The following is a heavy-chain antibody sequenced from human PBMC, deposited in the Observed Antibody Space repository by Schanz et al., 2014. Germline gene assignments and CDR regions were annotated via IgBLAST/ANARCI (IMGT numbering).Heavy chain of an antibody. Sequence: QIQLVQSGPEVKKPGATVKVSCKASGYIFINSVISWVRQAPGQGLEWMGWISVYNHNKEYDQKFQGRVTMTADTSTNTAYMELRSLRSDDTAVYYCAKAEYDILTDSYSRLDPWGQGTLVTVSS. V-gene: IGHV1-18*01. CDR3: AKAEYDILTDSYSRLDP. J-gene: IGHJ5*02. CDR1: GYIFINSV. CDR2: ISVYNHNK. D-gene: IGHD3-9*01.